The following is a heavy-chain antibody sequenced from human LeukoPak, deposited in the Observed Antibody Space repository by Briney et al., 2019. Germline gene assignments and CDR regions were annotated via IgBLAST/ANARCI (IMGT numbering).Heavy chain of an antibody. CDR3: ARLPLIATTRGGFDP. V-gene: IGHV4-59*08. CDR1: GGSISGYH. CDR2: VYDTGAT. J-gene: IGHJ5*02. Sequence: SETLSLTCTVSGGSISGYHWSWIRQPPGKRLEWIGYVYDTGATNYNPSLKSRFTISIDTSKNQFSLYLSSVTAADTAVYYCARLPLIATTRGGFDPWGQGTLVTVSS. D-gene: IGHD1/OR15-1a*01.